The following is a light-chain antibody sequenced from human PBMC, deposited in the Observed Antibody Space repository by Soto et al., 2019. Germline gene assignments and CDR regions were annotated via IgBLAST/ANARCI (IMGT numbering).Light chain of an antibody. Sequence: DIRMSQSPSSLSASVGDRVIITCRASQSISSYLNWYQQKPGKAPNLLISGAFNLQSGVPSRFSGSGFGTEFTLTISSLQPGDFATYYCQQYSSRSTFGQGTKVDIK. CDR1: QSISSY. J-gene: IGKJ1*01. CDR2: GAF. CDR3: QQYSSRST. V-gene: IGKV1-39*01.